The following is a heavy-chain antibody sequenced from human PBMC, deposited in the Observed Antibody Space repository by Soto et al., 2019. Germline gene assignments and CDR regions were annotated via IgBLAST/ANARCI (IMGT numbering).Heavy chain of an antibody. CDR1: GFTFSSYA. CDR2: ISGSGGSK. J-gene: IGHJ4*02. D-gene: IGHD3-3*01. V-gene: IGHV3-23*01. Sequence: GGSLRLSCAASGFTFSSYAMSWVRQAPGKGLEWVSAISGSGGSKYYADSVKGRFTISRDNSKNTLYLQMNSLRAEDTAVYYCAKDQYYDFWSGYYYFDYWGQGTLVTVSS. CDR3: AKDQYYDFWSGYYYFDY.